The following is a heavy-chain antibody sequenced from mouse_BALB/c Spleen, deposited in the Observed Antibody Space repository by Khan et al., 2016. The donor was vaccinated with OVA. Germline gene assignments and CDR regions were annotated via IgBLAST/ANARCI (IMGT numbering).Heavy chain of an antibody. CDR2: IYPGTDNT. J-gene: IGHJ2*01. D-gene: IGHD1-1*01. Sequence: QMQLEESGAELVRPGASVKLSCKTSGYIFTSYWIHWVNQRSGQGLEWIARIYPGTDNTYYNEKLRDKATLTADKSSSTAYIQLSSLKSEDSAVYFCAREEALYYCAYWGQGTTLTVSS. CDR3: AREEALYYCAY. V-gene: IGHV1-76*01. CDR1: GYIFTSYW.